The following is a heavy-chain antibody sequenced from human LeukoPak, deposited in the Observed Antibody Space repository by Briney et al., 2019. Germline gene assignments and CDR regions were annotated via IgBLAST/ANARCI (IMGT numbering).Heavy chain of an antibody. CDR1: GYTLTNYD. Sequence: ASVKVSCKASGYTLTNYDSNWLRHATGQGLEWMGWMKPKSGETGYAQKFQGTATMTRDTSINTAYMELRSLTSEDTAVYYCARDYGGNSGWFDPWGQGTLVTVSS. V-gene: IGHV1-8*01. D-gene: IGHD4-23*01. J-gene: IGHJ5*02. CDR3: ARDYGGNSGWFDP. CDR2: MKPKSGET.